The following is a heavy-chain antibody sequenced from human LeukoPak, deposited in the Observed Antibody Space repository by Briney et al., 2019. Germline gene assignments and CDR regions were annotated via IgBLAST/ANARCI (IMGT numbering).Heavy chain of an antibody. V-gene: IGHV4-59*01. J-gene: IGHJ3*02. CDR2: IYYSGST. CDR1: GGPISSYY. Sequence: SETLSLTCTFSGGPISSYYWSWIRQPPGKGLEWIGFIYYSGSTNYNPSLKSRVTISVDTSKNQFSLKLSSVTAADTAVYYCARAASDAFDIWGQGTMVTVSS. CDR3: ARAASDAFDI.